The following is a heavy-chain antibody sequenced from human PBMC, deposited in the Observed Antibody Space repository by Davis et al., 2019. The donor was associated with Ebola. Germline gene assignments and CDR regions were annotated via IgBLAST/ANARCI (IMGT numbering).Heavy chain of an antibody. Sequence: AASVKVSCKASGYTFTGYDINWVRQATGQGLEWMGWINPHNGNTNYAQSVQGRVTMTTDTSTSTAYMEVGSLRSDDTAVYYCSRAQFPTTSDHWGQGTLVTVSS. J-gene: IGHJ4*02. V-gene: IGHV1-18*01. CDR1: GYTFTGYD. D-gene: IGHD1-1*01. CDR3: SRAQFPTTSDH. CDR2: INPHNGNT.